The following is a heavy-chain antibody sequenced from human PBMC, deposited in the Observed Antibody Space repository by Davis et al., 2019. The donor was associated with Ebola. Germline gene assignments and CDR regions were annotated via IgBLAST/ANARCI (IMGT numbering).Heavy chain of an antibody. CDR1: GASISSHY. CDR3: ARLYTAMVFYGMDV. J-gene: IGHJ6*02. Sequence: GSLRLSCSVSGASISSHYWSWIRQSPGKGLEWIGYMYYSGSTNYNPSLKSRVTISVDTSKNQFSLKLSSVTAADTAVYYCARLYTAMVFYGMDVWGQGTTVTVSS. D-gene: IGHD5-18*01. CDR2: MYYSGST. V-gene: IGHV4-59*08.